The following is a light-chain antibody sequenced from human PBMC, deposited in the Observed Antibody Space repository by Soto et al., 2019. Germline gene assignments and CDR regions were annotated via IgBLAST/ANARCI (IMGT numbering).Light chain of an antibody. V-gene: IGKV1-33*01. Sequence: DIQMTQSPSSLSASVGDRVTITCQASHDITSFLYWYQHKPGRAPKLLIYDASILEAGVPTRFSGSGSGTHFTFTISSLQPEDVATYYCQHCDYLPIFGPGTTVDFK. J-gene: IGKJ3*01. CDR2: DAS. CDR3: QHCDYLPI. CDR1: HDITSF.